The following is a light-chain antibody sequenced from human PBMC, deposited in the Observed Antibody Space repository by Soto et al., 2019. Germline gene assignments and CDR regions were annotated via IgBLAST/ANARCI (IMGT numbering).Light chain of an antibody. CDR3: SSFTSAYTFV. Sequence: QSALTQPASVSGSAGQSIAISCTGTGSDVGGYNYVSWHQQHPGKAPKLLLSEVSKRPSGVSDRFSGSKSGNTASLTISGLQTQDEADYYCSSFTSAYTFVFGTGTKVTVL. V-gene: IGLV2-14*01. CDR1: GSDVGGYNY. CDR2: EVS. J-gene: IGLJ1*01.